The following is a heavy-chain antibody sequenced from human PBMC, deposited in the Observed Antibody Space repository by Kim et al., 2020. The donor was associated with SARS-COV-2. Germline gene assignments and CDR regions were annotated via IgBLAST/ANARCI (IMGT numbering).Heavy chain of an antibody. Sequence: YAQKFQGRVTMTRDTSISTAYMELSRLRSDDTVVYYCARAHMVQGGGMDVWGQGTTVTVSS. D-gene: IGHD3-10*01. J-gene: IGHJ6*02. CDR3: ARAHMVQGGGMDV. V-gene: IGHV1-2*05.